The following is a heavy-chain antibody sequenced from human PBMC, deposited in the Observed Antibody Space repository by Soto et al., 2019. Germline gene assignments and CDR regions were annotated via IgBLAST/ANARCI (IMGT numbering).Heavy chain of an antibody. J-gene: IGHJ4*02. CDR1: GFTFSSYW. Sequence: PGGSLRLSCAASGFTFSSYWMYWFRQAPRKGLVWVSRLDSGGSSTAYADSVKGRFTISRDNAKNKLYLQMNGLRAEDTAVYYCARWFTYGNFDYFDYWGQGTQVTVSS. D-gene: IGHD3-10*01. CDR3: ARWFTYGNFDYFDY. V-gene: IGHV3-74*01. CDR2: LDSGGSST.